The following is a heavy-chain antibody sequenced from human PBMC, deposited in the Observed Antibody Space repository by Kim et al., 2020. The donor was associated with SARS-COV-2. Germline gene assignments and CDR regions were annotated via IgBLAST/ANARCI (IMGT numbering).Heavy chain of an antibody. J-gene: IGHJ5*02. CDR3: ARSRTEYSSSWYRENWFDP. Sequence: SETLSLTCTVSGGSISSYYWSWIRQPPGKGLEWIGYIYYSGSTNYNPSLKSRVTISVDTSKNQFSLKLSSVTAADTAVYYCARSRTEYSSSWYRENWFDPWGQGTLVTVSS. V-gene: IGHV4-59*01. CDR2: IYYSGST. CDR1: GGSISSYY. D-gene: IGHD6-13*01.